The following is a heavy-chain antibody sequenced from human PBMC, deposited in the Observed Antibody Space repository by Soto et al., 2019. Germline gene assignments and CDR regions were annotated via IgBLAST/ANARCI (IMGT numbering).Heavy chain of an antibody. J-gene: IGHJ4*02. V-gene: IGHV4-39*01. CDR1: GGSITSSHYY. CDR2: IYYHGSA. CDR3: ARTLGPQVSGYFDGDYRSPIDQ. D-gene: IGHD4-17*01. Sequence: SETRSLTCSVSGGSITSSHYYWGWIRQPPGKGLEWIGNIYYHGSASYNPSLERRVTISVDTSKNQFSLRLSSVTAADTGVYFCARTLGPQVSGYFDGDYRSPIDQRGQRTPVPVS.